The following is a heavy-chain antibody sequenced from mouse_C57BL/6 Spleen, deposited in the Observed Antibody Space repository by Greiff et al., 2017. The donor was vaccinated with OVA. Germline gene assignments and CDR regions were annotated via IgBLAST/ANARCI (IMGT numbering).Heavy chain of an antibody. J-gene: IGHJ3*01. Sequence: EVQLQQSGPGMVKPSQSLSLTCTVTGYSITSGYDWHWIRHFPGNKLEWMGYISYSGSTNFNPSLKSRISITHDTSKNHFFLKLNSVTTEDTATYYCARVDDGYGWFAYWGQGTLVTVSA. D-gene: IGHD2-3*01. CDR1: GYSITSGYD. V-gene: IGHV3-1*01. CDR2: ISYSGST. CDR3: ARVDDGYGWFAY.